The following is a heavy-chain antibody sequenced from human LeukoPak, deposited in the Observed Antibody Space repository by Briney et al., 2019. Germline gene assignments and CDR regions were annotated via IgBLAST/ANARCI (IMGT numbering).Heavy chain of an antibody. V-gene: IGHV3-21*01. J-gene: IGHJ4*02. D-gene: IGHD4-17*01. CDR1: GFTFSSYS. Sequence: GGSLRLSCAASGFTFSSYSMNWVRQAPGKGLEWVSSISSSSSYIYYADSVKGRFTISRDNAKNSLYLQMNSLRAEDTAVYYCAGYGDYMGRYFDYWGQGTLVTVSS. CDR2: ISSSSSYI. CDR3: AGYGDYMGRYFDY.